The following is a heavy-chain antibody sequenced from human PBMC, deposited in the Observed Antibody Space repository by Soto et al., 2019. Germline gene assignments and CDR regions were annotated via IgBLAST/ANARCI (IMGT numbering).Heavy chain of an antibody. V-gene: IGHV3-23*01. J-gene: IGHJ4*02. D-gene: IGHD2-2*01. CDR2: ITGSGDKT. CDR3: ARDCSSSSCSVWHX. CDR1: GFSLSNYA. Sequence: PGGSLRLSCAASGFSLSNYAMTWVRQAPGKGLEWVSGITGSGDKTYYADSVKGRFIISRDNSKNTLYLQMNSLRAEDTALYYCARDCSSSSCSVWHXWGQGTLVTVSS.